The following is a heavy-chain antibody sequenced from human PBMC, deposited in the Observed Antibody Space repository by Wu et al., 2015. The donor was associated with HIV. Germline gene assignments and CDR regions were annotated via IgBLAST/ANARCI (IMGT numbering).Heavy chain of an antibody. V-gene: IGHV1-69*13. Sequence: VQLVQSGAEVKKPGSSVKVSCKASGGTFSSYAISWVRQAPGQGLEWMGRIIPIFGTANYAQKFQGRVTITADESTSTAYMELSSLRSEDTAVYYCARPYYYDSSGPKPPDDAFDIVGPRDNGHRLF. J-gene: IGHJ3*02. CDR1: GGTFSSYA. CDR2: IIPIFGTA. CDR3: ARPYYYDSSGPKPPDDAFDI. D-gene: IGHD3-22*01.